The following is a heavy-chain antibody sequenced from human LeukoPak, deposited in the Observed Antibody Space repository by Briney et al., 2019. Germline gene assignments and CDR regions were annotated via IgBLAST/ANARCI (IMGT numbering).Heavy chain of an antibody. CDR2: IYYSGST. CDR3: ARGYYGGYGFDY. V-gene: IGHV4-59*11. Sequence: SETLSLTCTVSGGSISSHYWSWIRQPPGKGLEWIGYIYYSGSTNYNPSLKSRVTISVDTSKNQFSLKLSSVTAAATAVYYCARGYYGGYGFDYWGQGTLVTVSS. CDR1: GGSISSHY. J-gene: IGHJ4*02. D-gene: IGHD5-12*01.